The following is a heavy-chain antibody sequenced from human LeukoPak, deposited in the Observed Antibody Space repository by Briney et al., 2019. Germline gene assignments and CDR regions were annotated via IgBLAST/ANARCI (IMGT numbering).Heavy chain of an antibody. CDR3: ARQGITMVRGVHDAFDI. D-gene: IGHD3-10*01. V-gene: IGHV5-51*01. CDR2: IYPGDSDT. J-gene: IGHJ3*02. CDR1: GYSFTSYW. Sequence: GESLKISCKGSGYSFTSYWIGWVRQMPGKGLEWMGIIYPGDSDTRYSPSFQGQVTISADKSISTAYLQWSSLKASDTAMYYCARQGITMVRGVHDAFDIWGQGTMVTVSS.